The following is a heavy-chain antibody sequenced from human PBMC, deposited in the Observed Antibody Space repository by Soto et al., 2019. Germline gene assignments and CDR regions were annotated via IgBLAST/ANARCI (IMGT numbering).Heavy chain of an antibody. V-gene: IGHV3-23*01. Sequence: GGSLRLSCAASGFTFRSYAMSWVRQAPGKGLEWVSGISGSGGSTYYADSVKGRFTISRDNSKNTVYLQMNSLRAEDTAIYYCGKDRNTESPGDYFDYWGQGTLVPVSS. J-gene: IGHJ4*02. CDR2: ISGSGGST. CDR3: GKDRNTESPGDYFDY. D-gene: IGHD2-8*02. CDR1: GFTFRSYA.